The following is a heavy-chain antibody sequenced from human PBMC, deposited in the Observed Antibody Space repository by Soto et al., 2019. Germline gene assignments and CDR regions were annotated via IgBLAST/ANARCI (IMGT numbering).Heavy chain of an antibody. V-gene: IGHV3-23*01. CDR3: AKDNKVTPYYFAY. CDR1: GFTFSSYA. D-gene: IGHD2-21*02. CDR2: ISGSGGST. J-gene: IGHJ4*02. Sequence: EVQLLESGGGLVQPGGSLRLSCAASGFTFSSYAMTWVRQAPGKGLEWVSSISGSGGSTYYADSVKGRFTISRDNSKSTMYLEMNILRADDTAVYYGAKDNKVTPYYFAYWGQGTLVTVSS.